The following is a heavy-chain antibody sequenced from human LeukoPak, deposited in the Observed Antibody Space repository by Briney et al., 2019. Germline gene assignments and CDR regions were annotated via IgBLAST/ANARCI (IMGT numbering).Heavy chain of an antibody. J-gene: IGHJ4*02. CDR2: VNRDGSET. CDR1: GFALSSHW. CDR3: ARDKIEGPSNFDN. D-gene: IGHD2/OR15-2a*01. V-gene: IGHV3-7*03. Sequence: GGSLRLSCAASGFALSSHWMTWVRQVPGRGPEWVANVNRDGSETYYLDSVKGRFTISKDNAKNSLYLQMYSLRAEDTAIYYCARDKIEGPSNFDNWGQGTLVIVSS.